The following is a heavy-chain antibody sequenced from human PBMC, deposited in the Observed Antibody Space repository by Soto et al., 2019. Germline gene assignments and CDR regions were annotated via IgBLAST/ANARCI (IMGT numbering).Heavy chain of an antibody. CDR1: GYSFTTYW. CDR2: IYPGDSDT. V-gene: IGHV5-51*01. CDR3: AKMIGSTTFDY. D-gene: IGHD1-7*01. Sequence: GESLKISCKGSGYSFTTYWIGWVRQMPGKGLEWMGIIYPGDSDTRYSPSFQGQVTISAVNSISTAYLQWSSLKASDTAMYYCAKMIGSTTFDYWGQGTLVTVPQ. J-gene: IGHJ4*02.